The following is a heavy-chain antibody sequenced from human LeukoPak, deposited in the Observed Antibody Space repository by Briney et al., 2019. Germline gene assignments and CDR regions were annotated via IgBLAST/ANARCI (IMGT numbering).Heavy chain of an antibody. V-gene: IGHV3-53*01. D-gene: IGHD6-13*01. J-gene: IGHJ4*02. CDR3: ARDPSSSQFL. Sequence: PGGSLRLSCAASGFTVSSNYMSWVRQAPGKGLEWVSVIYSDGSTYYADPVKGRFTISRDNSKNTLYLQMDSLRAEDTAVYYCARDPSSSQFLWGQGTLVTVSS. CDR1: GFTVSSNY. CDR2: IYSDGST.